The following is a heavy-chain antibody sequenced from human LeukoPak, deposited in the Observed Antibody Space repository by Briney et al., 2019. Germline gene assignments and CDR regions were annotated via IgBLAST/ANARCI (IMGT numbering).Heavy chain of an antibody. CDR2: IYTSGST. CDR3: ARGIGVRGNYYGSGSYLFDY. Sequence: SETLSLTCTVSGGSISSYYWSWIRQPAGKGLEWIGRIYTSGSTNYNPSLKSRVTMSVDTSKNQFSLKLSSVTAADTAVYYCARGIGVRGNYYGSGSYLFDYWGQGTLVTVSS. D-gene: IGHD3-10*01. V-gene: IGHV4-4*07. J-gene: IGHJ4*02. CDR1: GGSISSYY.